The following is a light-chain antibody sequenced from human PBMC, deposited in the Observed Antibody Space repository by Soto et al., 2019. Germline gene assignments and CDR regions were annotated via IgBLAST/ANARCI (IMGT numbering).Light chain of an antibody. CDR1: RSISNS. Sequence: DIQMTQSPSSLSASVGDSVTITCRASRSISNSVNWYQQKPGKAPKLLIYTASTLHSGVPSRFGGSGSGTDFTLYITSLQPDDFATYYCQQSYSTPRTFGQGNAVEVK. V-gene: IGKV1-39*01. CDR2: TAS. CDR3: QQSYSTPRT. J-gene: IGKJ1*01.